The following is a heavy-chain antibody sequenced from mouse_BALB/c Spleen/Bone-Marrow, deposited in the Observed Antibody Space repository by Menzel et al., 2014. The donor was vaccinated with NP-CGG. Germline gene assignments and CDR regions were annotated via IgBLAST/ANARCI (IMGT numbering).Heavy chain of an antibody. CDR3: ARFPMDY. Sequence: EVKVVESGGGLAQPGGSLRLSCTTSGFTFTDSYMSWVRQPPGKALEWLGFIRNKAYDYTTEYSASVKGRFTISRDSSQSILYLQMNTLRPEDSATYYCARFPMDYWGQGTSVTVSS. CDR2: IRNKAYDYTT. J-gene: IGHJ4*01. CDR1: GFTFTDSY. V-gene: IGHV7-3*02.